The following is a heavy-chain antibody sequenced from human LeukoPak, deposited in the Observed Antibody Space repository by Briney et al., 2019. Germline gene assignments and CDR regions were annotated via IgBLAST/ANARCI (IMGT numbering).Heavy chain of an antibody. CDR1: GGSISSGGYS. CDR2: IYHSGST. D-gene: IGHD6-13*01. CDR3: ARNIAAAGTIHYGMDV. Sequence: SETLSLTSAVSGGSISSGGYSWSWIRQPPGKGLEWIGYIYHSGSTYYNPSLKSRVTISVDRSKNQFSLKLSSVTAANTAVYYCARNIAAAGTIHYGMDVWGQGTTVTVSS. V-gene: IGHV4-30-2*01. J-gene: IGHJ6*02.